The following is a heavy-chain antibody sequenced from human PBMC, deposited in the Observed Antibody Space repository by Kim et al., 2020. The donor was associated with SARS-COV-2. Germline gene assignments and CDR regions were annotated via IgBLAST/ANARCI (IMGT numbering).Heavy chain of an antibody. V-gene: IGHV3-7*03. CDR2: IKQDGSEK. CDR3: ARDRADYWYSDV. CDR1: GFTFSSHC. Sequence: GGSLRLSCAASGFTFSSHCMSWVRQAPGKGLEWVANIKQDGSEKYYVDSVKGRFTISRDNAKNSLYLQMNSLRAEDTAVYYCARDRADYWYSDVWGCGP. D-gene: IGHD3-10*01. J-gene: IGHJ2*01.